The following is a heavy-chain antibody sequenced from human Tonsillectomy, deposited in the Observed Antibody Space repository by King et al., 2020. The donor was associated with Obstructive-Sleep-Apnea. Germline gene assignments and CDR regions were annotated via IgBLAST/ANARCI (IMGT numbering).Heavy chain of an antibody. V-gene: IGHV3-30*02. CDR1: GFTFSNYG. CDR2: IRYDGNDK. D-gene: IGHD1-26*01. CDR3: AKDRRGSYHINSYYYYGMDV. Sequence: VQLVESGGGVVQPGGSLRLSCATSGFTFSNYGMHWVRQAPGKGLEWVAFIRYDGNDKYYADSVKGRFTISRDSSKNTLYLQMSSLRLEDTAVYSCAKDRRGSYHINSYYYYGMDVWGQGTTVTVSS. J-gene: IGHJ6*02.